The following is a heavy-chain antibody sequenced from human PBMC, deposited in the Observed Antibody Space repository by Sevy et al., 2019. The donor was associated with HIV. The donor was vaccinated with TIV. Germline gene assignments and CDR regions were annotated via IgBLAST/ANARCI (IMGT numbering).Heavy chain of an antibody. J-gene: IGHJ6*02. CDR2: MKSKTDGGTT. D-gene: IGHD3-3*01. CDR1: GFTFSNAW. V-gene: IGHV3-15*01. CDR3: TTLFGVVIIRSYYYGMDV. Sequence: GGSLRLSCAASGFTFSNAWMSWVRQAPGKGLEWVGRMKSKTDGGTTDYAAHVEGRFTILSDDSNNTLYLQMNSLKTEDTAAFYCTTLFGVVIIRSYYYGMDVWGQGTTVTVSS.